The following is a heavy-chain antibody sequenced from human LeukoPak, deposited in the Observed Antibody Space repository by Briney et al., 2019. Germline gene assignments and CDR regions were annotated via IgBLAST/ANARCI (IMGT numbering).Heavy chain of an antibody. J-gene: IGHJ4*02. CDR1: GGSFTGYY. Sequence: SETLSLTCAVYGGSFTGYYWSWLRQPPGKGLEWIGETNDSGSSNYNPSLKSRVTMSVDTSKNQFSLKMSSVTAADSAVYYCARREVVDTTMVGDSWGQGTLVTVSS. CDR3: ARREVVDTTMVGDS. CDR2: TNDSGSS. V-gene: IGHV4-34*01. D-gene: IGHD5-18*01.